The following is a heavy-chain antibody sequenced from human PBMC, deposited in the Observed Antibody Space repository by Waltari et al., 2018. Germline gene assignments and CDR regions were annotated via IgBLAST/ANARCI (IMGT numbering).Heavy chain of an antibody. Sequence: QVQLQQWGGGLLKPSETLSLTCAVYGGSFSGYYWIWIRQPPGKGLEGVGEINHSGKTNSNPSLKSRVTMSVDTAENQVSLKLTSVTAADTAVYFCARLVATRPDSFSIYHYYYMDVWGTGTTVTISS. D-gene: IGHD6-6*01. CDR2: INHSGKT. CDR3: ARLVATRPDSFSIYHYYYMDV. J-gene: IGHJ6*03. V-gene: IGHV4-34*01. CDR1: GGSFSGYY.